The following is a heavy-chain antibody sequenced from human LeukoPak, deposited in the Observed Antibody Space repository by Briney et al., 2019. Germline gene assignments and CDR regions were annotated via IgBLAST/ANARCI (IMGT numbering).Heavy chain of an antibody. Sequence: SETLSLTCTVSGGSISSYYWSWIRQPPGKGQEWIGYIYYSGSTYYNPSLKSRVTISVDMSKNQFSLKLRSVTAADTAVYYCARYPGLEGAGSKGAFDYWGQGTLVTVSS. V-gene: IGHV4-59*01. CDR1: GGSISSYY. J-gene: IGHJ4*02. D-gene: IGHD3-10*01. CDR2: IYYSGST. CDR3: ARYPGLEGAGSKGAFDY.